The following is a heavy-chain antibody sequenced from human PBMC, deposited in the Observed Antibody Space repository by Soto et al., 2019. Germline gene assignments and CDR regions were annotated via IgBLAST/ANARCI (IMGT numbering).Heavy chain of an antibody. CDR2: IIPVLGVT. V-gene: IGHV1-69*09. CDR1: GGTFTGYT. CDR3: ARRRNCGADFYHSYSYGLDV. D-gene: IGHD2-21*02. J-gene: IGHJ6*02. Sequence: QVQLVQSGAEVTKPGSSVRVSCTTSGGTFTGYTINWLRQAPGRGLEWMGRIIPVLGVTNYAQKFRGRVTITAAKSTNIAFMELSRLRSEDTASYYCARRRNCGADFYHSYSYGLDVWGQGTTVTVPS.